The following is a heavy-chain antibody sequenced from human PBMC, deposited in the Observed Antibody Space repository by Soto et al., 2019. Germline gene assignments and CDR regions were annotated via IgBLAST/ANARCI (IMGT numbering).Heavy chain of an antibody. CDR3: AREGTYYYGSGSYRVDY. J-gene: IGHJ4*02. D-gene: IGHD3-10*01. V-gene: IGHV1-69*08. CDR2: IIPILGIA. Sequence: QVQLVQSGAEVKKPGSSVKVSCKASGGTFSSYTISWVRQAPGQGLEWMGRIIPILGIANYAQKFQGRVTITADKSPSTAYMELSSLRSEDTAVYYCAREGTYYYGSGSYRVDYWGQGTLVTVSS. CDR1: GGTFSSYT.